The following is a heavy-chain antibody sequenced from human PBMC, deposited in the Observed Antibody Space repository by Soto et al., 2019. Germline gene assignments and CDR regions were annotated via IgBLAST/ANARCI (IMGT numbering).Heavy chain of an antibody. J-gene: IGHJ4*02. CDR1: GCSIISSSYY. V-gene: IGHV4-39*01. Sequence: PSETLSLTCTISGCSIISSSYYWGWIRQPPGKGLEWIGSIYYSGSTYYNPSLKSRVTISVDTSKNQFSLKLSSVTAADTAVYYCARGGWRHIDYWGQGTLVTVSS. D-gene: IGHD3-3*01. CDR2: IYYSGST. CDR3: ARGGWRHIDY.